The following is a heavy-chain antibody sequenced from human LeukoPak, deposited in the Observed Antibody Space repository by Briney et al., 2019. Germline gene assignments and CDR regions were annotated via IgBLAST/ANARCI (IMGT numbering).Heavy chain of an antibody. J-gene: IGHJ4*02. Sequence: PGGSLRLSCAASGFTLSSYSMNWVRQAPGKGLEWVSSISSSSSYIYYADSVKGRFTISRDNAKNSLYLQMNSLRAEDTAVYYCARGGVDTAMVSDYWGQGTLVTVSS. CDR1: GFTLSSYS. V-gene: IGHV3-21*01. D-gene: IGHD5-18*01. CDR2: ISSSSSYI. CDR3: ARGGVDTAMVSDY.